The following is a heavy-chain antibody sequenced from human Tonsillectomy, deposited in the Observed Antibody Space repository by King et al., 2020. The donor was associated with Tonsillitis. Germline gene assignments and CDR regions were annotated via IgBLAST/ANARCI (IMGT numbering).Heavy chain of an antibody. CDR1: GFTFSSYA. CDR2: ISSNGGST. Sequence: QLVQSGGGLVQPGGSLRLSCSASGFTFSSYAMHWVRQAPGKGLEYVSAISSNGGSTYYADSVKGRFTISRVNSKNTLYLQMSSLRAEDTAVYYCVRGYCSGGSCLDYWGQGTLVTVSS. CDR3: VRGYCSGGSCLDY. D-gene: IGHD2-15*01. J-gene: IGHJ4*02. V-gene: IGHV3-64D*06.